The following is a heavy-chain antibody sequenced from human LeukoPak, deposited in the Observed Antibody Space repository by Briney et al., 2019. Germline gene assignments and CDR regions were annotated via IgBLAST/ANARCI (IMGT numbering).Heavy chain of an antibody. J-gene: IGHJ4*02. Sequence: GGSLRLSCAASGFTFSNYKMNWVRQAPGKGLEWVSSISSGSTYIYYADSVKGRFTISRDNAKNSLYLQMNSLRAEDTAVYYCARELISSTSLDYWGQGTLVTVSS. CDR2: ISSGSTYI. CDR3: ARELISSTSLDY. V-gene: IGHV3-21*01. CDR1: GFTFSNYK.